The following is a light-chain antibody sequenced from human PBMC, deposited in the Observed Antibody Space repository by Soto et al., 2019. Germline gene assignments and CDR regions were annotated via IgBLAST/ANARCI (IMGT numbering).Light chain of an antibody. CDR1: SGHSSYG. V-gene: IGLV4-69*01. Sequence: QPVLTQSPSASASLGASVKLTCILSSGHSSYGIAWHQQQPEKGPRYLMKINSDGSHNKGDGIPDRFSGSNSGAERYLTISSLQSEDEADYYCQTWGTGIVVFGGGTKLTVL. J-gene: IGLJ2*01. CDR3: QTWGTGIVV. CDR2: INSDGSH.